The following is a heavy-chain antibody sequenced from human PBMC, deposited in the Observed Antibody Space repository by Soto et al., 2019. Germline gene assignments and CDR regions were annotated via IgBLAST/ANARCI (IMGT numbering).Heavy chain of an antibody. D-gene: IGHD5-12*01. V-gene: IGHV1-2*04. CDR1: GDSFNDYY. J-gene: IGHJ6*03. Sequence: QVQLVQSGAEVRKPGASVTVSCRSSGDSFNDYYIHWVRQAPGQGFEWMGWINPNSGVTKYAQKFQGWVSMTRDTSIRTVYMQLSRLRSDDTAVYYCARESGGATATLDYYYFYMDVCGTGTTVTVSS. CDR2: INPNSGVT. CDR3: ARESGGATATLDYYYFYMDV.